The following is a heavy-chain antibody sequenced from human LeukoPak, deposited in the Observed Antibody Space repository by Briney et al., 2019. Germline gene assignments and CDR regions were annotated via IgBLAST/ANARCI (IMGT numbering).Heavy chain of an antibody. D-gene: IGHD3-10*01. V-gene: IGHV1-24*01. J-gene: IGHJ5*02. CDR2: FDPEDGET. Sequence: ASVKVSCKVSGYTLTELSMHWVRQAPGKGLEWMGGFDPEDGETIYAQKFQGRVTMTEDTSTDTAYMELSSLRSEDTAVYYCATFHHPITMVWGVISWFDPWGQGTLVTVSS. CDR1: GYTLTELS. CDR3: ATFHHPITMVWGVISWFDP.